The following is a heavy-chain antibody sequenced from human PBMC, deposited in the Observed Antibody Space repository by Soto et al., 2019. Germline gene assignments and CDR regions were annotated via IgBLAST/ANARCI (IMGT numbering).Heavy chain of an antibody. Sequence: ASVKVSCKASGYTFTGYYMHWVRQAPGQGLEWMGWINPNSGGTNYAQKFQGWVTMTRDTSISTAYMELSRLRSDDTAVYYCARGERWQLDYYNYYGMDVWGQGTTGTVSS. V-gene: IGHV1-2*04. J-gene: IGHJ6*02. CDR2: INPNSGGT. CDR1: GYTFTGYY. D-gene: IGHD6-6*01. CDR3: ARGERWQLDYYNYYGMDV.